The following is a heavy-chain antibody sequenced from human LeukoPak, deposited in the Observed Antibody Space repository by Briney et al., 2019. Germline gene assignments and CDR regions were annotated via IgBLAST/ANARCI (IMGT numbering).Heavy chain of an antibody. J-gene: IGHJ2*01. D-gene: IGHD5-18*01. V-gene: IGHV1-18*04. CDR1: GYTFTSYG. CDR3: ARDLVPLYSYGTGGYFDL. CDR2: ISAYNGYT. Sequence: GASVKVSCKASGYTFTSYGISWVRQAPGQGLEWMGWISAYNGYTNYAQKLQGRVTMTTDTSTSTAYMELRSLRSDDTAVYYCARDLVPLYSYGTGGYFDLWGRGTLVTVSS.